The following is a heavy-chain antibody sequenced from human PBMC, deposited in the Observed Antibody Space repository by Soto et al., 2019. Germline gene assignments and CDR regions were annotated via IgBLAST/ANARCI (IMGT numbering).Heavy chain of an antibody. CDR1: GGSINSYW. V-gene: IGHV4-4*07. Sequence: KPSETLSLTCSVSGGSINSYWWSWIRQPAGKGLEWIGRVYSSGATDYNPSLNSRATLSVETSKNQFSLKLGSVTAADTAVYYCARDIGSYAYGEGYWGQGIQVTVSS. D-gene: IGHD3-10*01. CDR2: VYSSGAT. CDR3: ARDIGSYAYGEGY. J-gene: IGHJ4*02.